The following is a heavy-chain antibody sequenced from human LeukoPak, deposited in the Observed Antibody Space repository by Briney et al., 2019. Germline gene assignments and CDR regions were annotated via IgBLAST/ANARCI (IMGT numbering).Heavy chain of an antibody. Sequence: KTSETLSLTCTVSGGSISSYYWSWIRQPPGKGLEWIGYIYYSGSTNYNPSLKSRVTISVETSKIQFSLKLSSVTAADTAVYYCARLTVVTGTSFDYWGQGTLVTVSS. CDR3: ARLTVVTGTSFDY. D-gene: IGHD2-21*02. V-gene: IGHV4-59*08. CDR1: GGSISSYY. CDR2: IYYSGST. J-gene: IGHJ4*02.